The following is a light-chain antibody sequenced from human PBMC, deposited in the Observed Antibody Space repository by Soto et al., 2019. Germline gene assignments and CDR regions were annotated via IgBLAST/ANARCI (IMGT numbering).Light chain of an antibody. J-gene: IGLJ1*01. V-gene: IGLV1-44*01. CDR2: NNN. CDR1: SSNIGPNA. CDR3: ASWDDSLNGLV. Sequence: QSVLTQPPSASGTPGQKVTISCSGSSSNIGPNAVNWYQQLPGTAPKLLLYNNNQRPSGVSDRFSGSKSGTSASLAISGLQSDDEAESHCASWDDSLNGLVFGTGTKVTVL.